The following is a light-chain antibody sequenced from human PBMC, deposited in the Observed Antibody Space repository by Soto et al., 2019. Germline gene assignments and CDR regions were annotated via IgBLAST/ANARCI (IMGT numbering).Light chain of an antibody. J-gene: IGLJ2*01. CDR3: AAWDDSLNGHVV. Sequence: QSALTQPPSASGTPGQRLSISCSGSNSNIGKNTVNWYHQLPRTAPKLLIYSNNQRPSGVPDRFSGSKSGTSASLAISGLQSEDEGDYYCAAWDDSLNGHVVFGGGTKLTGL. CDR1: NSNIGKNT. CDR2: SNN. V-gene: IGLV1-44*01.